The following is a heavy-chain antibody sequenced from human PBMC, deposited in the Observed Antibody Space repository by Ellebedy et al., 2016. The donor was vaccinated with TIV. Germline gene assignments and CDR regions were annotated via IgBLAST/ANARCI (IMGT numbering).Heavy chain of an antibody. D-gene: IGHD5-18*01. CDR3: ASQGNSYGQIDY. CDR2: INQDGSEK. V-gene: IGHV3-7*01. CDR1: GFTFSSYW. Sequence: GESLKISCAASGFTFSSYWMSWVRQAPGKGLEWVANINQDGSEKYYVDSVKGRFTISRDNAKNSLYLQMNSLRAEDTAVYYCASQGNSYGQIDYWGQGTLVTVSS. J-gene: IGHJ4*02.